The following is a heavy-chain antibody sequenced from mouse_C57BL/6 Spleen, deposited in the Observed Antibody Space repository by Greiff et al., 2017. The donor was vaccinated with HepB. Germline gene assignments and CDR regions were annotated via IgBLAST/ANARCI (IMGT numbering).Heavy chain of an antibody. CDR3: ARQEHYSYAMDD. Sequence: EVHLVESGGGLVKPGGSLKLSCAASGFTFSSYTMSWVRQTPEKRLEWVATISGGGGNTYYPDSVKGRFTISRDNAKNTLYLQMSSLRSEDTALYYGARQEHYSYAMDDWGQGTSVTVSS. D-gene: IGHD1-2*01. CDR2: ISGGGGNT. V-gene: IGHV5-9*01. CDR1: GFTFSSYT. J-gene: IGHJ4*01.